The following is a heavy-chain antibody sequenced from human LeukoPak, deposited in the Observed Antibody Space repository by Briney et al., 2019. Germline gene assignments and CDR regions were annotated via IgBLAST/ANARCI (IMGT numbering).Heavy chain of an antibody. J-gene: IGHJ4*02. V-gene: IGHV1-24*01. D-gene: IGHD2-2*01. CDR2: FDPEDGEI. Sequence: ASVKDSCKVSGYTLTELSMQWVRQAPGKGLEWMGGFDPEDGEIIYAQKFQGRVTMTEDTSTDTAYMELSSLRSEDTAVYYCATGLLCSSTSCPDYWGQGTLVTVSS. CDR1: GYTLTELS. CDR3: ATGLLCSSTSCPDY.